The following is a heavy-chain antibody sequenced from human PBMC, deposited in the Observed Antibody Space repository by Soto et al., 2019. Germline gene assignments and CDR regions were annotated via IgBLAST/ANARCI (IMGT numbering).Heavy chain of an antibody. D-gene: IGHD3-3*01. CDR1: GGSISSSSYY. Sequence: PSETLSLTCTVSGGSISSSSYYWGWIRQPPGKGLEWIGSIYYSGSTYYNPSLKSRVTISVDTSKNQFSLKLSSVAAADTAVYYCARHLYYDFWSGYGNYGMDVWGQGTTVTVSS. CDR2: IYYSGST. V-gene: IGHV4-39*01. CDR3: ARHLYYDFWSGYGNYGMDV. J-gene: IGHJ6*02.